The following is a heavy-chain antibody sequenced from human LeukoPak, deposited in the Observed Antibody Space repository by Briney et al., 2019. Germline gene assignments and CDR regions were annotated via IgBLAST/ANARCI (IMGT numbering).Heavy chain of an antibody. CDR3: AKDRFYGGAVAPIDY. V-gene: IGHV4-34*01. Sequence: SETLSLTCAVYGGPFSGYYWSWIRQPPGKGLEWIGEINHSGSTNYNPSLKSRVTISVDTSKNQFSLKLSSVTAADTAVYYCAKDRFYGGAVAPIDYWGQGTLVTVSS. D-gene: IGHD4/OR15-4a*01. CDR1: GGPFSGYY. CDR2: INHSGST. J-gene: IGHJ4*02.